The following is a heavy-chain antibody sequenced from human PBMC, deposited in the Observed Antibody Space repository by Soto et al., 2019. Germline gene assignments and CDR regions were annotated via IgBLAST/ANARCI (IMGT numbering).Heavy chain of an antibody. CDR3: AKDTSSSPYYMDV. Sequence: EVQVLESGGGSVQPGGSLRLSCAASGFTFSNFAMSWVRHAPGKGLEWVSEISGSTGTTYYADSVKGRFIISRDNSKNPPLLQMNSLSAEDTAVYYGAKDTSSSPYYMDVWGKGTTVTVSS. J-gene: IGHJ6*03. CDR1: GFTFSNFA. D-gene: IGHD2-2*01. CDR2: ISGSTGTT. V-gene: IGHV3-23*01.